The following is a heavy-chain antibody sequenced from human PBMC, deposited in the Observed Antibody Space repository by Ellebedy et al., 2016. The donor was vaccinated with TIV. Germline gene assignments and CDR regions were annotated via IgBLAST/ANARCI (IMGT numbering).Heavy chain of an antibody. V-gene: IGHV3-23*01. CDR2: ISGSGGRT. Sequence: GGSLRLSXAASGFTFSDYAMSWVRQAPGKGLEWVSSISGSGGRTYHADSAKGRFTISRDNSKNTLYLQMNSLRAEDTAVYYCAKDDSGYDILTGYYGSAFDIWGQGTMVTVSS. J-gene: IGHJ3*02. D-gene: IGHD3-9*01. CDR1: GFTFSDYA. CDR3: AKDDSGYDILTGYYGSAFDI.